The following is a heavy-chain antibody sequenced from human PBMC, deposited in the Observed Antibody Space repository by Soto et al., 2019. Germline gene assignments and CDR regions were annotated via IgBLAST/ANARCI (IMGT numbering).Heavy chain of an antibody. D-gene: IGHD3-3*01. CDR2: INNSGST. V-gene: IGHV4-34*01. CDR3: ARHAADDLCSVYVAQHNWLVP. J-gene: IGHJ5*02. Sequence: ETLSLTCAAYGLSFSGYSWSWIRQPPGKGLEWIGEINNSGSTNYKTSVKSRDTISADTSQTQLPLKLSSVTAQETAVYSCARHAADDLCSVYVAQHNWLVPWDQGALGTV. CDR1: GLSFSGYS.